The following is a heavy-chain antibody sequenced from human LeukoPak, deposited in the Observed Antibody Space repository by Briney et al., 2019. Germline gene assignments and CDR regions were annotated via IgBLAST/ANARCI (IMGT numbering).Heavy chain of an antibody. J-gene: IGHJ4*02. V-gene: IGHV4-30-4*08. Sequence: SETLSLTCTVSGGSISSGDYYWSWIRQPPGKGLEWIGYIYYSGSTYYNPSLKSRVTISVDTSKNQFSLKLSSVTAADTAVYYCARVGTGDPRYPKIGYFDYWGQGTLVTVSS. D-gene: IGHD7-27*01. CDR1: GGSISSGDYY. CDR2: IYYSGST. CDR3: ARVGTGDPRYPKIGYFDY.